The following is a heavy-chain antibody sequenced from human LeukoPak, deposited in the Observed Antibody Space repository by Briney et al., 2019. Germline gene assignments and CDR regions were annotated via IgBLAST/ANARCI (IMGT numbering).Heavy chain of an antibody. J-gene: IGHJ4*02. Sequence: SGGSLRLSCTASGFTFGDYAMSWVRQAPGKGLEWVGFIRSKAYGGTTEYAASVKGRFTISRDDSKSTAYLQMNSLKTEDTAVYYCTRVGRGVVVPAAAYFDYWGQGTLVTVSS. V-gene: IGHV3-49*04. CDR2: IRSKAYGGTT. D-gene: IGHD2-2*01. CDR3: TRVGRGVVVPAAAYFDY. CDR1: GFTFGDYA.